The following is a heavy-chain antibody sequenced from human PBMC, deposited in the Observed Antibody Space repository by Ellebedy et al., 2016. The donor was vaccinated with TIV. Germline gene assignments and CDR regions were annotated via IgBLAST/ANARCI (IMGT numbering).Heavy chain of an antibody. D-gene: IGHD3-22*01. CDR3: AKGTHYDSTGGGPFDY. J-gene: IGHJ4*02. V-gene: IGHV3-9*01. CDR2: ISWNSGSI. CDR1: GFTFDDYA. Sequence: SLKISXAASGFTFDDYAMHWVRQAPGKGLEWVSGISWNSGSIGYADSVKGRFTISRDNAKNSLYLQMNSLRAEDTALYYCAKGTHYDSTGGGPFDYWGQGTLVTVSS.